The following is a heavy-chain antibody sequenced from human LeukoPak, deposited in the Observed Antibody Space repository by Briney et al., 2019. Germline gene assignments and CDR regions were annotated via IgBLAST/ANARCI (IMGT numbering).Heavy chain of an antibody. D-gene: IGHD2-15*01. Sequence: GGSLRLSCADSGFSFSSYSMNWVRQAPGKGLEWVSSISSSSTYIYYADSVKGRFTISRDNAKNSLYLQMNSLRVEDTAVYYCARSRLNGGSGHDYGGQGTLVTVSS. CDR1: GFSFSSYS. CDR3: ARSRLNGGSGHDY. V-gene: IGHV3-21*01. J-gene: IGHJ4*02. CDR2: ISSSSTYI.